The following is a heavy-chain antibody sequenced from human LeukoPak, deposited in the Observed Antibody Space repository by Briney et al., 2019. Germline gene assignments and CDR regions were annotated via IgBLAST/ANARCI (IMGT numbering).Heavy chain of an antibody. CDR2: ISSSSSYK. CDR3: ARSAAGTYY. Sequence: GGSLRLSCAASGFTFSNFAMSWVRQTPGKGLEWVSSISSSSSYKYYTDSVKGRFTISRDNAKNSLYLQMNSLRAEDTAVYYGARSAAGTYYWGQGTLVTVSS. D-gene: IGHD1-1*01. V-gene: IGHV3-21*01. CDR1: GFTFSNFA. J-gene: IGHJ4*02.